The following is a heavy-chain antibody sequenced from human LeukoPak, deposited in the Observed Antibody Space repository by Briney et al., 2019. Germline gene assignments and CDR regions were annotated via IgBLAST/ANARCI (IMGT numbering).Heavy chain of an antibody. CDR2: IYPEDSNN. D-gene: IGHD5-18*01. Sequence: GESLKISFKGSGYSFTNYWSGWVRQIPGKGLEWMVIIYPEDSNNKHSPSCQGQVTISADKSISTAYLQWSSLKASDTAMYYCARHPGYNYGSNYYYYMDVWGKGTTVTVSS. CDR3: ARHPGYNYGSNYYYYMDV. J-gene: IGHJ6*03. CDR1: GYSFTNYW. V-gene: IGHV5-51*01.